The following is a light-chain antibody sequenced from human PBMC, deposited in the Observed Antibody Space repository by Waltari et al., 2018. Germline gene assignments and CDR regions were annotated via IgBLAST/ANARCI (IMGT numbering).Light chain of an antibody. CDR2: KAS. Sequence: DIQMTQSPSTLSASVGDRVTITCRASQSITNWLAWYQQKPGKAPKLLIYKASNLESGVPSRFRVSGSGTEFTLTISSLQPDDFATYYCQQYDNYWTFGQGTKVEIK. V-gene: IGKV1-5*03. J-gene: IGKJ1*01. CDR3: QQYDNYWT. CDR1: QSITNW.